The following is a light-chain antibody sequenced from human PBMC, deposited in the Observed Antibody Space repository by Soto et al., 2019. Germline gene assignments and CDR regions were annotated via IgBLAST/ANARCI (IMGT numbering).Light chain of an antibody. J-gene: IGKJ5*01. CDR1: QSISSW. Sequence: DIQTTQSPSTLSASVGDRVTITCRASQSISSWLAWYQQKPGKAPKLLIYDASSLESGVPSRFSGSGSGTEFTLTISSLQPDDFATYYCQQFNNYITFGQGTRLEI. CDR3: QQFNNYIT. CDR2: DAS. V-gene: IGKV1-5*01.